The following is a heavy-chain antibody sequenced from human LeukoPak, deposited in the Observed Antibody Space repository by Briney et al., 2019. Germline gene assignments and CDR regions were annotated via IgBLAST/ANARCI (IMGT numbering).Heavy chain of an antibody. V-gene: IGHV4-31*03. CDR3: ARGFREQQLAFDI. D-gene: IGHD6-13*01. CDR2: IYYSGST. Sequence: SEALSLTRTLPVGSISVGGYYTSWIRQHPGKGLEWLGYIYYSGSTYYNPSLKSRVTISVDTSKNQFSLKLSSVTAADTAVYYCARGFREQQLAFDIWGQGTMVTVSS. CDR1: VGSISVGGYY. J-gene: IGHJ3*02.